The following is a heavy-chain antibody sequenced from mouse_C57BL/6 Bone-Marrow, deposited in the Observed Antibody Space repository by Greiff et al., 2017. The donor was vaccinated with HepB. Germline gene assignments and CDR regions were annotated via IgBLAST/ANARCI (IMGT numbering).Heavy chain of an antibody. CDR3: ARWGYDYDVWFAY. V-gene: IGHV1-53*01. Sequence: VQLQQPGTELVKPGASVKLSCKASGYTFTSYWMHWVKQRPGQGLEWIGNINPSNGGTNYNEKFKSKATLTVDKSSSTAYMQLSSLTSEDSAVYYCARWGYDYDVWFAYWGQGTLVTVSA. CDR2: INPSNGGT. CDR1: GYTFTSYW. D-gene: IGHD2-4*01. J-gene: IGHJ3*01.